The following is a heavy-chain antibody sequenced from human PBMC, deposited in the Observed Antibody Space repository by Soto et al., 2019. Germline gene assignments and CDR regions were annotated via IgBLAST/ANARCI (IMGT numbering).Heavy chain of an antibody. J-gene: IGHJ4*01. CDR2: IYWSDDK. Sequence: QITLKESGPTLVKPTQTLTLTCTISGFSLSTSGVGVGWIRQPPGKALEWLALIYWSDDKYYSPSLKSRLTNTKDTSKNQVVLTMTNMDPVDTATYYCAHRRYGDPTFDYWGQGTLVTVSS. CDR3: AHRRYGDPTFDY. CDR1: GFSLSTSGVG. V-gene: IGHV2-5*01. D-gene: IGHD4-17*01.